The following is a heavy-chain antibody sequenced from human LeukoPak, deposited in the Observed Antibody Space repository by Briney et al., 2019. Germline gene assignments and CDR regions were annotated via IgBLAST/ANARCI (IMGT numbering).Heavy chain of an antibody. V-gene: IGHV4-34*01. CDR2: INHSGST. D-gene: IGHD3-3*01. CDR3: ARAPRVSTLRFLEWQLIYFDY. Sequence: SETLSLTCAVYGGSFSDYYWTWIRQSPGKGLEWIGEINHSGSTNYNPSLKSRVTISVDTSKNQFSLKLSSVTAADTAVYYCARAPRVSTLRFLEWQLIYFDYWGQGTLVTVSS. CDR1: GGSFSDYY. J-gene: IGHJ4*02.